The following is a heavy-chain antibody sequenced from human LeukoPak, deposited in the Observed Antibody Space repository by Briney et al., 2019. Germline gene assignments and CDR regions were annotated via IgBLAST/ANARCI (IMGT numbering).Heavy chain of an antibody. CDR2: IYYSGST. CDR1: GGSISSGDYY. CDR3: DRGTQKYCSSTSCRGAYYYYYMDV. D-gene: IGHD2-2*01. J-gene: IGHJ6*03. V-gene: IGHV4-30-4*08. Sequence: PSETLSLTCTVSGGSISSGDYYWSWIRQPPGKGREWIGYIYYSGSTYYNPSLKSRVTISVDTSKNQFSLKLSSVTAADTAVYYCDRGTQKYCSSTSCRGAYYYYYMDVWGKGTTVTVSS.